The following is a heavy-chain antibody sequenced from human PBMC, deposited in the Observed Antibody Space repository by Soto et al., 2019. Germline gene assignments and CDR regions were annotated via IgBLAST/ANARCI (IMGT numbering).Heavy chain of an antibody. CDR1: GGSFSEFA. J-gene: IGHJ4*02. CDR3: AQGALVSVPAALTSYNDYPNYRVDS. CDR2: IIPMFAAT. D-gene: IGHD2-2*01. Sequence: QVQLAQSVAEMTKPGSSVKVSCRAAGGSFSEFAFSWVRQAPGQGLEFMGGIIPMFAATKYAQSLQDRVTISASESTNTVYLALNSLTSEDTASYSCAQGALVSVPAALTSYNDYPNYRVDSRGQRTLVTVSS. V-gene: IGHV1-69*01.